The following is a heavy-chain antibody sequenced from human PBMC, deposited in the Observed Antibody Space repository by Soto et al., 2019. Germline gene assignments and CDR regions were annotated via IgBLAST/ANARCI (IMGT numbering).Heavy chain of an antibody. CDR1: GFSLSTSGMG. CDR2: IYWDDYR. D-gene: IGHD3-9*01. J-gene: IGHJ4*02. Sequence: QVTLKEAGPTLLKPTQTLTLTCTFSGFSLSTSGMGVGWIRQPPGKALEWRALIYWDDYRRHSPSLKSRLTHSKDTSKNQVVLTMTNMDPVDTATYYCARRYYDTVTGLPYYFDSWGQGTLVTVSS. CDR3: ARRYYDTVTGLPYYFDS. V-gene: IGHV2-5*02.